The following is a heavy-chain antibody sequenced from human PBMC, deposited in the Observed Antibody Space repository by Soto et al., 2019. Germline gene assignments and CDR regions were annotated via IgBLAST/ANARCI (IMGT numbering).Heavy chain of an antibody. Sequence: QVQLVQSGAEVKKSGSSVNVSCTAPGETFRRDVISWVRHAPGQGLEWLGGITPMSGTTDYAQKFQGRVTISADTSTGTAYFEFSIMTFDDTGGYYCARGVSMAGSPGFFHHLGQGYLVTVSS. J-gene: IGHJ1*01. V-gene: IGHV1-69*06. CDR2: ITPMSGTT. D-gene: IGHD2-15*01. CDR1: GETFRRDV. CDR3: ARGVSMAGSPGFFHH.